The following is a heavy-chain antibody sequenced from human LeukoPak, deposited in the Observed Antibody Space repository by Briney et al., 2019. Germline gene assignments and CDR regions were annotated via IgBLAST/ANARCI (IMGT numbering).Heavy chain of an antibody. CDR1: GGTFSSYA. Sequence: SVKVSCKASGGTFSSYAISWVRQAPGQGLEWMGRIIPILGIANYAQKFQGRVTITADKSTSTAYMEMSSLRSEDTAVYYCARDTYGDYVGDAFDIWGQGTMVTVSS. CDR3: ARDTYGDYVGDAFDI. D-gene: IGHD4-17*01. J-gene: IGHJ3*02. CDR2: IIPILGIA. V-gene: IGHV1-69*04.